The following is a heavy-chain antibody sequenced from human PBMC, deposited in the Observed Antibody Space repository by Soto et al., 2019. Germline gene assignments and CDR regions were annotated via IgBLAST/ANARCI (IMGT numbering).Heavy chain of an antibody. Sequence: PSETLSLTCTVSGGSITDFSWSWIRQPPGKGLEWIGDIYYTGGTSYNPSLKSRVTTSVDRSKNQVSLKLNSVTAADTAVYYCARQLPYDDTLPWFDPWGQGTLVTVSS. J-gene: IGHJ5*02. CDR2: IYYTGGT. CDR1: GGSITDFS. V-gene: IGHV4-59*08. D-gene: IGHD4-17*01. CDR3: ARQLPYDDTLPWFDP.